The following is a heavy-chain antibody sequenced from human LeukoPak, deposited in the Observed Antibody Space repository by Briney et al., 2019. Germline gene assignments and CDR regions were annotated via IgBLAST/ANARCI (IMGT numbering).Heavy chain of an antibody. CDR1: GISFSYYG. J-gene: IGHJ6*03. CDR3: AKMAPIYEYYYYYMDV. V-gene: IGHV3-23*01. CDR2: ISGSGAET. Sequence: PGGSLRLSCAASGISFSYYGMTWVRQAPGKGLEWVSGISGSGAETYYADSVKGRFTISRDNSDNTLYLQMNSLRANDTAVYYCAKMAPIYEYYYYYMDVWGKGTTVTVSS. D-gene: IGHD3-3*01.